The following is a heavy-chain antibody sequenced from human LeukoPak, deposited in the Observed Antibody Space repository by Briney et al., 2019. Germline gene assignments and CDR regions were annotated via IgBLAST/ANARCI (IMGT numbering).Heavy chain of an antibody. Sequence: GGSLRLSCAASGFTVSSNYMSWVRQAPGKGLEWVSVIYSGGSTYYADSVKGRFTISRDNSKNTLYLQMNSLRAEDTAVYYCARAPPPMVRGVPFDYWGQGTLVTVSS. CDR1: GFTVSSNY. CDR3: ARAPPPMVRGVPFDY. J-gene: IGHJ4*02. D-gene: IGHD3-10*01. CDR2: IYSGGST. V-gene: IGHV3-66*01.